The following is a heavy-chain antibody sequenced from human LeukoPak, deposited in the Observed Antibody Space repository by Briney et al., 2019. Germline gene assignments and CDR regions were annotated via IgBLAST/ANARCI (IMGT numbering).Heavy chain of an antibody. CDR2: INSDGSST. V-gene: IGHV3-74*01. D-gene: IGHD1-26*01. CDR3: ARSGELPHDAFDI. Sequence: QAGGSLTLCCAASGFTGSSYWMHWVRQAPGKGRVWVSRINSDGSSTSYTDSVKGRFTISRDNAKNTLYLQMNSLRAEDTAVYYCARSGELPHDAFDIWGQGTMVTVSS. J-gene: IGHJ3*02. CDR1: GFTGSSYW.